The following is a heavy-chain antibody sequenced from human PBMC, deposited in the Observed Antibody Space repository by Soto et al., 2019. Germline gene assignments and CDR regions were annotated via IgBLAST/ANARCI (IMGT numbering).Heavy chain of an antibody. CDR3: AKPNRRIAASIKTYYYYGMDV. Sequence: GGSLRLSCAASGFTFSSYAMSWVRQAPGKGLEWVSAISGSGGSTYYADSVKGRFTISRDNSKNTLYLQMNSLRAEDTAVYYCAKPNRRIAASIKTYYYYGMDVWGQGTTVTVSS. V-gene: IGHV3-23*01. J-gene: IGHJ6*02. CDR1: GFTFSSYA. D-gene: IGHD6-6*01. CDR2: ISGSGGST.